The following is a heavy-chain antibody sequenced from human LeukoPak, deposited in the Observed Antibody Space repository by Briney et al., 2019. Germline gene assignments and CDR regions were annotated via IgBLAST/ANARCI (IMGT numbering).Heavy chain of an antibody. CDR1: GFTFSSFG. CDR3: AKDDGYYHSYFDY. D-gene: IGHD3-22*01. J-gene: IGHJ4*02. Sequence: GGTLRLSCAASGFTFSSFGMSWVRQAPGKGLEWVSAISSTGGTAYYADSVKGRFTISRDNSKNTLYLQMNSLRAEDTAIYYCAKDDGYYHSYFDYWGQGTLVTVSS. V-gene: IGHV3-23*01. CDR2: ISSTGGTA.